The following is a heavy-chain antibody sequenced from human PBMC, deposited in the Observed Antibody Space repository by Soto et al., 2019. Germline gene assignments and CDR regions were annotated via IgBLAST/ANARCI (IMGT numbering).Heavy chain of an antibody. D-gene: IGHD6-19*01. CDR2: IYHSGVT. CDR3: AGMPYTSGLRFDP. J-gene: IGHJ5*02. CDR1: GDSSSTATYS. V-gene: IGHV4-30-2*01. Sequence: PSETLSLTCSSSGDSSSTATYSWSWIRQPPGKALEWVGFIYHSGVTSYNPSLKSRVSISLDMSNSQCTLNLRSVTAADTAVYYCAGMPYTSGLRFDPCGPGTLVTVSS.